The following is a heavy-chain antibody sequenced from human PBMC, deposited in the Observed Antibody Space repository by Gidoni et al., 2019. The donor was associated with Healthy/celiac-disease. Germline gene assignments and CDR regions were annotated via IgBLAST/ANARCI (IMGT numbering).Heavy chain of an antibody. Sequence: QVQLQESGPGLVKPSETLSLTCTVSGGSISSYYWSWLRQPPGKGLEWIGYIYYSGSTNYNPSLKSRVTISVDTSKNQFSLKLSSVTAADTAVYYCARASAHRSYYYYGMDVWGQGTTVTVSS. CDR3: ARASAHRSYYYYGMDV. V-gene: IGHV4-59*01. J-gene: IGHJ6*02. D-gene: IGHD6-19*01. CDR1: GGSISSYY. CDR2: IYYSGST.